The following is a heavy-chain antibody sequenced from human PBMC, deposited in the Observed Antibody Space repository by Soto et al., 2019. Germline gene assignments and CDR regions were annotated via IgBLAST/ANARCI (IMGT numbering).Heavy chain of an antibody. Sequence: QVQLVQSGAEVKKPGSSVKVSCKASGGTFSSYAISWVRQAPGQGLEWMGGIIPIFGTANYAQKFQGRVTITADESTSTAYMELSSLRSEDTAVYYCARGCGRWLQPYYYYGMDVWGQGTTVTVSS. CDR3: ARGCGRWLQPYYYYGMDV. CDR1: GGTFSSYA. D-gene: IGHD1-26*01. J-gene: IGHJ6*02. CDR2: IIPIFGTA. V-gene: IGHV1-69*01.